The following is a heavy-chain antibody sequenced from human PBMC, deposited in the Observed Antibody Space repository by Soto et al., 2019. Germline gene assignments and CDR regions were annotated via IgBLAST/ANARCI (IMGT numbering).Heavy chain of an antibody. CDR3: ARHTTGAARPVDYYYGMDV. CDR2: IDPSDSYT. J-gene: IGHJ6*02. Sequence: GESLKISCKGSGYSFTSYWISWVRQMPGKGLEWMGRIDPSDSYTNYSPSFQGHVTISADKSISTAYLQWSSLKASDTAMYYCARHTTGAARPVDYYYGMDVWGQGTTFTVSS. CDR1: GYSFTSYW. V-gene: IGHV5-10-1*01. D-gene: IGHD6-6*01.